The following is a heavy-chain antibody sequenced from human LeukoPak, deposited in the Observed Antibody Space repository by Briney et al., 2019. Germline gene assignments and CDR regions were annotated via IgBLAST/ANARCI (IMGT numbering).Heavy chain of an antibody. V-gene: IGHV1-18*01. D-gene: IGHD3-10*01. CDR1: GYTFTSYG. Sequence: GASVKVSCKASGYTFTSYGISWVRQAPGQGLEWMGWISAYNGNTNYAQKLQGRVTMTTDTSTSTAYMELRSLRSDDTAVYYCARDRSWGSGSYPFDYWGQGTLVTVSS. J-gene: IGHJ4*02. CDR2: ISAYNGNT. CDR3: ARDRSWGSGSYPFDY.